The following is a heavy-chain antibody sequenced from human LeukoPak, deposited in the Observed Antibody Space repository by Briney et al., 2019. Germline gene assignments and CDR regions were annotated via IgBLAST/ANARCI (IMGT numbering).Heavy chain of an antibody. CDR2: MNPNSGNT. J-gene: IGHJ5*02. D-gene: IGHD1-26*01. V-gene: IGHV1-8*01. Sequence: GASVKVSCKASGYTFTSYDINWVRQATGQGLEWMGWMNPNSGNTGYAQKFQGRVTMTRNTSISTAYMELSSLRSEDTAVYYCARGQSGSYWVPWFDPWGQGTLVTVSS. CDR1: GYTFTSYD. CDR3: ARGQSGSYWVPWFDP.